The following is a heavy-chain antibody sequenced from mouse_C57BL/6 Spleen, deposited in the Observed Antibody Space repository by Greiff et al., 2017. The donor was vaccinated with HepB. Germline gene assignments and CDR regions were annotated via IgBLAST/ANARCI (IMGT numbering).Heavy chain of an antibody. CDR1: GYTFTDYN. CDR2: INPNNGGT. D-gene: IGHD4-1*01. Sequence: VQLQQSGPELVKPGASVKIPCKASGYTFTDYNMDWVKQSHGKSLEWIGDINPNNGGTIYNQKFKGKATLTVDKSSSTAYMELRSLTSEDTVVYYCAREGANWVSFDYWGQGTTLTVSS. J-gene: IGHJ2*01. CDR3: AREGANWVSFDY. V-gene: IGHV1-18*01.